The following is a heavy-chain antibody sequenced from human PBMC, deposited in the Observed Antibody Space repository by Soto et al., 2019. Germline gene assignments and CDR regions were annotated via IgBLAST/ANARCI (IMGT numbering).Heavy chain of an antibody. CDR1: GFTVSSNY. V-gene: IGHV3-66*01. CDR2: IYSGGST. D-gene: IGHD6-13*01. Sequence: EVQLVESGGGLVQPGGSLRLSCAASGFTVSSNYMSWVRQAPGKGLEWVSVIYSGGSTYYADSVQGRFTISRDNSKNTLYLQMNSLRAEDTAVYYCAREMYSSSWYDFWGQGTLVTVSS. J-gene: IGHJ5*01. CDR3: AREMYSSSWYDF.